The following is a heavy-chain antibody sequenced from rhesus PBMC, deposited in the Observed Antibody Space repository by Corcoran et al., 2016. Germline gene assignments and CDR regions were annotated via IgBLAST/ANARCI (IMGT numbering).Heavy chain of an antibody. CDR2: INSGEGST. Sequence: EVQLVESGGGLAKPGGSLRLSCAASGFTFSSYWMNWVRQAPGKGLEWVSAINSGEGSTYYADSVKGRFTISRDNSKNTLSLQMNSPRAEDTAVYYCAREAYDSGADYWGQGVLVTVSS. D-gene: IGHD3-28*01. V-gene: IGHV3S25*01. CDR1: GFTFSSYW. CDR3: AREAYDSGADY. J-gene: IGHJ4*01.